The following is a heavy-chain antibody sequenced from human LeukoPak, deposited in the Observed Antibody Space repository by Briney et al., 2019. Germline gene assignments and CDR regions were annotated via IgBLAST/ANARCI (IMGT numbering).Heavy chain of an antibody. CDR2: INGDGGTL. V-gene: IGHV3-74*03. D-gene: IGHD6-6*01. Sequence: TGGSLRLSCEVSGFTFSDYWMHWVRQVPGKGLMWVSRINGDGGTLTYVDSVRGRFTISRDNAKNSLYLQMNSLRVEDAALYYCVRGLYSSSSFFDVWGQGTLVTVSS. CDR3: VRGLYSSSSFFDV. J-gene: IGHJ4*02. CDR1: GFTFSDYW.